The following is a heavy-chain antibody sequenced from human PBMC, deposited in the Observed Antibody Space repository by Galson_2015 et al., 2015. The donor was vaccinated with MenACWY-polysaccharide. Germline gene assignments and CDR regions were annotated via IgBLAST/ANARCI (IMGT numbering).Heavy chain of an antibody. V-gene: IGHV3-23*01. J-gene: IGHJ4*02. D-gene: IGHD3/OR15-3a*01. Sequence: SLRLSCAASGFTFSSYSMAWVRQAPGKGLEWVSIISPSGDITVYADSVKGRFTISRDNSQSTLYLQMNNLGAEDTAVYFCAKKYSGTRYDAFDSWVQGTLVTVSS. CDR3: AKKYSGTRYDAFDS. CDR1: GFTFSSYS. CDR2: ISPSGDIT.